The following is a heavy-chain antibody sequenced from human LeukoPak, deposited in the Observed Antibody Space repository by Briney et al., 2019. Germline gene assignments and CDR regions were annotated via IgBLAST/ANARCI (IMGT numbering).Heavy chain of an antibody. CDR2: ISAYNGNT. Sequence: GASVKVSCKASGYTFTSYGISWVRQAPGQGLEWMGWISAYNGNTNYAQKLQGRVTMTTDTSTSTAYMELRSLRSDDTAVYYCARWVLIIAAAGNWFDPWGQGTLVTVSS. CDR1: GYTFTSYG. CDR3: ARWVLIIAAAGNWFDP. V-gene: IGHV1-18*01. J-gene: IGHJ5*02. D-gene: IGHD6-13*01.